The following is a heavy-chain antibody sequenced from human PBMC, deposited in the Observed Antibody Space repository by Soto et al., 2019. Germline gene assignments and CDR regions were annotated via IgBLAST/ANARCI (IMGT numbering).Heavy chain of an antibody. J-gene: IGHJ4*02. Sequence: QLQLQESGPGLVKPSETLSLTCTVSGGSISSSSYYWGWIRQPPGKGLEWIGSIYYSGSTYYNPSLKSRVTISVDTSKNQFSLKLSSVTAADTAVYYCARSGGSYYDYYFDYWGQGTLVTVSS. V-gene: IGHV4-39*01. D-gene: IGHD1-26*01. CDR1: GGSISSSSYY. CDR3: ARSGGSYYDYYFDY. CDR2: IYYSGST.